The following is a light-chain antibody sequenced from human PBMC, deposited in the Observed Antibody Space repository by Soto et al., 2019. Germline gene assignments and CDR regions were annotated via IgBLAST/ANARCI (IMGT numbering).Light chain of an antibody. Sequence: DIQMTQSPSSLSASLAYRFTITCQASQDITNYLNWYQQKPGRAPRLLLYDASSLETGVPSRFSGSGSGTDFTLTISSLQPEDVATYYCQHYDHLPITFGQGTRLEIK. CDR3: QHYDHLPIT. V-gene: IGKV1-33*01. J-gene: IGKJ5*01. CDR2: DAS. CDR1: QDITNY.